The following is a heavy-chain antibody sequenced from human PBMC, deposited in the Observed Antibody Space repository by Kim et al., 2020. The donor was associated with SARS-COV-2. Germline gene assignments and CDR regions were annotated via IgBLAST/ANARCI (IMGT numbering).Heavy chain of an antibody. J-gene: IGHJ4*02. D-gene: IGHD2-2*01. CDR2: INHSGST. CDR1: GGSFSGYY. Sequence: SETLSLTCAVYGGSFSGYYWSWIRQPPGKGLEWIGEINHSGSTNYNPSLKSRVTISVDTSKNQFSLKLSSVTAADTAVYYCARGPLQYCSSTSCYSFDYWGQGTLVTVSS. CDR3: ARGPLQYCSSTSCYSFDY. V-gene: IGHV4-34*01.